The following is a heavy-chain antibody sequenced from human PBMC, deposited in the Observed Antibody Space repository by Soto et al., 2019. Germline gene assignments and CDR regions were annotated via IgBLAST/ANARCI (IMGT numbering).Heavy chain of an antibody. CDR2: ISYDGSNK. V-gene: IGHV3-30*18. J-gene: IGHJ6*02. D-gene: IGHD2-2*01. CDR1: GFTFSTYG. CDR3: AKDLAAGSTSWIYYYGMDV. Sequence: QGQLVESGGGVVQPGGSLRLSCAASGFTFSTYGMHWVRQAPGKGLEWVAAISYDGSNKYYADSVKGRFTISRDNSKNTLYLQMNSLRAEDTAVYYCAKDLAAGSTSWIYYYGMDVWGQGTTVTVSS.